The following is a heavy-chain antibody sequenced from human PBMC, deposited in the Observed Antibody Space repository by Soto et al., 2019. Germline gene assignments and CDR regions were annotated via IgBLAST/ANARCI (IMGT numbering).Heavy chain of an antibody. CDR3: AREIFGGCSGGSCYPPYYFDY. Sequence: QVQLVQSGAEVKKPGSSVKVSCKASGGTFSSYAISWVRQAPGQGLEWMGGIIPIFGTANYAQKFQGRVTITADESTSTAYMELSSLRSEDTAVYYCAREIFGGCSGGSCYPPYYFDYWGQGTLVTVSS. D-gene: IGHD2-15*01. J-gene: IGHJ4*02. CDR1: GGTFSSYA. CDR2: IIPIFGTA. V-gene: IGHV1-69*01.